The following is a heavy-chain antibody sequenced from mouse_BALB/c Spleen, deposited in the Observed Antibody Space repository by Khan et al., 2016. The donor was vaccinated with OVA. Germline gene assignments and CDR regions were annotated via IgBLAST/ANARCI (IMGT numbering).Heavy chain of an antibody. CDR1: GYTFTNYG. V-gene: IGHV9-3-1*01. J-gene: IGHJ1*01. Sequence: QVQLQQSGPELKKPGETVKISCKASGYTFTNYGMNWVKQAPGKGLKWMGWINTYTGEPTYADDFKGRFAFSLETSASTAYLQINNLKNEDTAKYFCARMKPDWYFDLWGAGTTVTVSS. CDR2: INTYTGEP. CDR3: ARMKPDWYFDL.